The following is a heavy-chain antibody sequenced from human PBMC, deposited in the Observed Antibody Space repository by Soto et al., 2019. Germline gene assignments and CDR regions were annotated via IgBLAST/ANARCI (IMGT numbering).Heavy chain of an antibody. Sequence: SETLSLTCTVSVGSISSYYWSGIRQPPGKGLEWIGYIYYSGSTNYNPSLKSRVTISVDTSKNQFSLKLSSVTAADTAVYYCARDYDNYGMDVWGQGTTVTVSS. CDR1: VGSISSYY. CDR3: ARDYDNYGMDV. V-gene: IGHV4-59*01. J-gene: IGHJ6*02. CDR2: IYYSGST.